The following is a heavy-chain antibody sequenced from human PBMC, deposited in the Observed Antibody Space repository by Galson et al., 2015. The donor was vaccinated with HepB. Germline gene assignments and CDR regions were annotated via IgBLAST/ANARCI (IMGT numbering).Heavy chain of an antibody. CDR2: INPNSGGT. D-gene: IGHD3-3*01. J-gene: IGHJ5*02. CDR1: GYTSTGYY. Sequence: SVKVSCKASGYTSTGYYMHWVRQAPGQGLEWMGWINPNSGGTNYAQKFQGRVTMTRDTSISTAYMELSRLRSDDTAVYYCARAVTIFGVVRYNWFDPWGQGTLVTVSS. V-gene: IGHV1-2*02. CDR3: ARAVTIFGVVRYNWFDP.